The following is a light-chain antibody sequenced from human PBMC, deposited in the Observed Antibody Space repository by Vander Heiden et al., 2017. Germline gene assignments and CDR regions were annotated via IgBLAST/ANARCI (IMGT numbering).Light chain of an antibody. V-gene: IGKV1D-12*01. CDR1: QAISTW. Sequence: EIQMTQSPSSVSASVGDRVTITCRASQAISTWLAWYQQKSGKAPKLLIHAASTLESGVPSRFSGSGSGTEFSLTISSLQPEDVATYYCQQANGFPRTFGGGTKVEIK. CDR3: QQANGFPRT. J-gene: IGKJ4*01. CDR2: AAS.